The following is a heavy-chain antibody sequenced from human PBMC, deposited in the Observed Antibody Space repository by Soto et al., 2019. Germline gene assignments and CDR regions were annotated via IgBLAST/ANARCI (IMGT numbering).Heavy chain of an antibody. Sequence: GGSLRLSCAASGFTFSSYTMSWVRHAPGKGLEWVSRINGDGSATAYADSVRGRFTMFRDNSKNTLYLQMNSLTAEDTGVYHCARDRSDLEPPGYPTMFDSWGQGTVVTGSS. CDR2: INGDGSAT. D-gene: IGHD5-12*01. CDR3: ARDRSDLEPPGYPTMFDS. CDR1: GFTFSSYT. V-gene: IGHV3-23*01. J-gene: IGHJ4*02.